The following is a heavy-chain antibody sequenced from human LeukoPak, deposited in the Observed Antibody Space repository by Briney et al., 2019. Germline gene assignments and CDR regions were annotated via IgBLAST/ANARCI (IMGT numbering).Heavy chain of an antibody. CDR3: ARVGITMVRGVFYGMDV. D-gene: IGHD3-10*01. J-gene: IGHJ6*02. Sequence: SETLSLTCTVSGGSISSSSYYWGWIRQPPGKGLEWIGGIYYSGSTYYNPSLKSRVTISVDTSKNQFSLKLSSVTAADTAVYYCARVGITMVRGVFYGMDVWGQGTTVTVSS. V-gene: IGHV4-39*01. CDR1: GGSISSSSYY. CDR2: IYYSGST.